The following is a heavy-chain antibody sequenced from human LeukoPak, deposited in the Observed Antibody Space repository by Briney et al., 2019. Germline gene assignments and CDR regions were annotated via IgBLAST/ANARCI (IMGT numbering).Heavy chain of an antibody. Sequence: ASVKVSCKASGYTFIDYYMHWVRQAPGQGLEWMGWINPNSGGTNYAPKFQGRVTMTRDTSISTAYMEPSRLRSDDTAVYYCARDTVGNNWYFDFWGQGTLVSVSS. V-gene: IGHV1-2*02. CDR1: GYTFIDYY. D-gene: IGHD1-1*01. CDR3: ARDTVGNNWYFDF. CDR2: INPNSGGT. J-gene: IGHJ4*02.